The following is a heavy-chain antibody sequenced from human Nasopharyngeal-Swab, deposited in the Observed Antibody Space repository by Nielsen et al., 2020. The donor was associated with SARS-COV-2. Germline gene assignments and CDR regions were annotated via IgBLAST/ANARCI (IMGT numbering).Heavy chain of an antibody. V-gene: IGHV6-1*01. CDR2: TYYRSKWYN. Sequence: LSCAISGDSVSSSSAAWNWIRPSPSRGLEWLGRTYYRSKWYNDYAVSVKSRITINPDTSKNQFSLHLNSVTPEDTAVYYCARARGAYGDYYYYYYTDVWGKGTTVTVSS. CDR3: ARARGAYGDYYYYYYTDV. J-gene: IGHJ6*03. D-gene: IGHD4-17*01. CDR1: GDSVSSSSAA.